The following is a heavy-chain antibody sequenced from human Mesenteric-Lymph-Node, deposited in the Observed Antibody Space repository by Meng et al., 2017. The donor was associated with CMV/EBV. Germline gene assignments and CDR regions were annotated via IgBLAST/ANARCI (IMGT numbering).Heavy chain of an antibody. CDR3: AKPEGYGEVDV. CDR1: GFSFSPYE. D-gene: IGHD4-17*01. J-gene: IGHJ6*02. CDR2: ISSSSVGHTI. V-gene: IGHV3-48*03. Sequence: GGSLRLSCAASGFSFSPYEMNWVRQAPGKGLEWILYISSSSVGHTIYEADSVKGRFTISRDNSNNTAYLQMNSLRPEDTAVYYCAKPEGYGEVDVWGQGTTVTVSS.